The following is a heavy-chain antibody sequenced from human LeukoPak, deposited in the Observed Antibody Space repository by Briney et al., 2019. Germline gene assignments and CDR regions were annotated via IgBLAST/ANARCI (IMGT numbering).Heavy chain of an antibody. Sequence: PGGSLRLSCAAPGLSFSGYWMNWVRQAPGKGLEWISYISGGNNAIYYADSVKGRFTISRDNGKNSLYLHMSSLRADDTAIYYCATETEYSNYDAFDIWGQGTMVTVSS. J-gene: IGHJ3*02. D-gene: IGHD4-11*01. CDR1: GLSFSGYW. CDR3: ATETEYSNYDAFDI. V-gene: IGHV3-48*04. CDR2: ISGGNNAI.